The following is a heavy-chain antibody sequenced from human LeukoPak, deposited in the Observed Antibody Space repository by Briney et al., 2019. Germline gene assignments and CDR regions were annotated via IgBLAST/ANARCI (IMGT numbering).Heavy chain of an antibody. V-gene: IGHV4-39*01. CDR1: GGSISSSSYY. D-gene: IGHD3-22*01. Sequence: SETLSLTCTVSGGSISSSSYYWGWIRQPPGKGLEWIGSIYYSGSTYYNPSLKSRVTISVDTSKNQFSLKLSSVTAADTAVYYCARRPLNYYDSTNSSNWGQGTLVTVSS. CDR3: ARRPLNYYDSTNSSN. J-gene: IGHJ4*02. CDR2: IYYSGST.